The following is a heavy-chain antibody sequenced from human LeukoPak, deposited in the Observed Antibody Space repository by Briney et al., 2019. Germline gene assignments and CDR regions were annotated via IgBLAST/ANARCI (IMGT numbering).Heavy chain of an antibody. CDR2: IGGRSGST. J-gene: IGHJ5*02. V-gene: IGHV3-23*01. Sequence: GGSLRLSCAASGFTFSNFALSWVRQAPGKGLEWVSAIGGRSGSTYYADSVKGRFTISRDNSKNTLYLQMNSLRAEDTAVYYCAKGYSYGPNWFDPWGQGTLVTVSS. CDR1: GFTFSNFA. D-gene: IGHD5-18*01. CDR3: AKGYSYGPNWFDP.